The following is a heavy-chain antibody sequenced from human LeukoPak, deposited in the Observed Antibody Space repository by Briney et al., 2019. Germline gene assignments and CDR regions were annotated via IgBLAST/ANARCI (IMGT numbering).Heavy chain of an antibody. CDR1: GGTFSDYA. D-gene: IGHD2-2*02. J-gene: IGHJ4*02. Sequence: ASVKVSCKASGGTFSDYAVTWVRQAPGQGLEWMGRIIPILGITNYAQKFQGRVTITADKSASTVYMEVSSLRSEDTAVYYCARGFCYSSSCYNDFDYWGQGTLVTVSS. V-gene: IGHV1-69*04. CDR3: ARGFCYSSSCYNDFDY. CDR2: IIPILGIT.